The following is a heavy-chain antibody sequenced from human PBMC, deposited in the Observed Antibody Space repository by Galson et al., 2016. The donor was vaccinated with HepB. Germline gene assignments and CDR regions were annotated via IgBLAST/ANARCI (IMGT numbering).Heavy chain of an antibody. D-gene: IGHD3-3*01. CDR2: TYYRSNWHY. J-gene: IGHJ4*02. CDR3: ARDQENPTFGVLTSF. V-gene: IGHV6-1*01. CDR1: GDSVSSNSAA. Sequence: CAISGDSVSSNSAAWNWIRQSPSRGLEWLGRTYYRSNWHYDYAVSVTGRITINPDTSKNQFSLQLNSMTPEDTAVYYCARDQENPTFGVLTSFWGQGTLVTLSS.